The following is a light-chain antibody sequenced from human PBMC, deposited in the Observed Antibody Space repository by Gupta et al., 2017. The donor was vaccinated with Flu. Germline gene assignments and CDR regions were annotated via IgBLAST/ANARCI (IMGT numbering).Light chain of an antibody. V-gene: IGKV1-27*01. CDR2: AAA. CDR3: QKYNSAPNT. Sequence: GGRVTITCRASQGISNYLALYQQKPGKVPKLLSYAAATLQSGVPSRFIGSGSGTDFTLTISSLQPEDVATYYCQKYNSAPNTFGQGTKLEI. J-gene: IGKJ2*01. CDR1: QGISNY.